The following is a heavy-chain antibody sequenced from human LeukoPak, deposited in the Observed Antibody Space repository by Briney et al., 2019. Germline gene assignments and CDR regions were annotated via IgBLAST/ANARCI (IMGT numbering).Heavy chain of an antibody. D-gene: IGHD3-10*01. V-gene: IGHV4-59*01. CDR2: ISDIGSI. CDR3: TTRGRKIHGMDA. Sequence: PSETLSLTCTVSGGSISSYYWSWIRQPPGKGLEWIAYISDIGSINYNPSIKSRVTISLDTSKNHFSLKLSSVTAADTAVYYCTTRGRKIHGMDAWGHGTTVTVSS. J-gene: IGHJ6*02. CDR1: GGSISSYY.